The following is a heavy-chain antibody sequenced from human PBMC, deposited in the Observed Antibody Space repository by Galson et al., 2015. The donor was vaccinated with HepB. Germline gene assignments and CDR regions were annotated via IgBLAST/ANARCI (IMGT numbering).Heavy chain of an antibody. CDR1: GLPFRSYA. CDR3: ARGYYYGSGSYYDLEAFEI. V-gene: IGHV3-30-3*01. CDR2: TSYDGRNQ. Sequence: PPRLPRAAPGLPFRSYATHWARQAPGTRPECVAVTSYDGRNQYYADSVKGRFTISRDNSKNTLYLQMNSLRAEDTAVYYRARGYYYGSGSYYDLEAFEIWGQGTMVTVSS. D-gene: IGHD3-10*01. J-gene: IGHJ3*02.